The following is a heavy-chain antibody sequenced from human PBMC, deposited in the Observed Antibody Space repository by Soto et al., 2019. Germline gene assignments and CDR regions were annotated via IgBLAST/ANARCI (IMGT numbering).Heavy chain of an antibody. CDR3: ARDYPYCSGGSCYELSDY. D-gene: IGHD2-15*01. CDR2: ISAYNGNT. Sequence: QVQLVQSGAEVKKPGASVKVSCKASGYTFTSYGISWVRQAPGQGLEWMGWISAYNGNTNYAQKLQGRVTMTTDTSTSTAYMGLRSLRSDDTAVYYCARDYPYCSGGSCYELSDYWGQGTLVTVSS. V-gene: IGHV1-18*01. J-gene: IGHJ4*02. CDR1: GYTFTSYG.